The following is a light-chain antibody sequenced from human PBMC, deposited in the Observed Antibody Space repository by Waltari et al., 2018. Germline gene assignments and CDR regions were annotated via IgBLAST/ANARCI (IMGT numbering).Light chain of an antibody. CDR2: EGN. J-gene: IGLJ3*02. Sequence: QSALTQPASVSGSPGQSITISCTGTSSDVGSYNQFSWYQQHPGKAPKLIIYEGNKWPSGVSNRFSGSKSGNTASLTISGLQAEDEADYYCCSYAGSSTWVFGGGTKLTVL. CDR3: CSYAGSSTWV. CDR1: SSDVGSYNQ. V-gene: IGLV2-23*01.